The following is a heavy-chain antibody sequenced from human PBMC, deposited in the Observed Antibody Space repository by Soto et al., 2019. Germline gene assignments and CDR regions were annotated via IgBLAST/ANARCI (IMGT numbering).Heavy chain of an antibody. Sequence: QITLKESGPTLVKPTQPLTLTCTFSGFSLTTRGVGVGWIRQPPGKALKCLALIYWDDDKRYSPSLQSRLSITKDTSKNQVVLTMTNVDPVDTATYYCAHIPNYYQYDWFDPWGQGTLVSVSS. D-gene: IGHD3-16*01. CDR2: IYWDDDK. V-gene: IGHV2-5*02. J-gene: IGHJ5*02. CDR1: GFSLTTRGVG. CDR3: AHIPNYYQYDWFDP.